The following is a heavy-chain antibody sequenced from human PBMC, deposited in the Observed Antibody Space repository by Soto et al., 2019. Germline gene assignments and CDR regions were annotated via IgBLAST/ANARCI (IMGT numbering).Heavy chain of an antibody. CDR1: GFTFSSYG. D-gene: IGHD3-10*01. J-gene: IGHJ6*03. V-gene: IGHV3-30*03. Sequence: GGSLRLSCAASGFTFSSYGMHWVRQAPGKGLEWVAVISYDGSNKYYADSVKGRFTISRDNSKNTLYLQMNSLRAEDTAVYYCAGYGSGSYRYYYMDVWGKGTTVTVS. CDR2: ISYDGSNK. CDR3: AGYGSGSYRYYYMDV.